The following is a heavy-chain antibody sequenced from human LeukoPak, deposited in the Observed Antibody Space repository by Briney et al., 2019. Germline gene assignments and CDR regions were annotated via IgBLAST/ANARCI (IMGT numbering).Heavy chain of an antibody. D-gene: IGHD3-10*01. CDR3: ASDGAKFGALTYYYYYMDV. Sequence: GGSLRLSCAFSGLTFSSYAMTWVRQAPGKGLEWVSAVSGGGGSTYYADPVRGRFTIPRDNSKNTLYLQMNSLKAEDTAVYYCASDGAKFGALTYYYYYMDVWGKGTTVTVSS. J-gene: IGHJ6*03. CDR1: GLTFSSYA. V-gene: IGHV3-23*01. CDR2: VSGGGGST.